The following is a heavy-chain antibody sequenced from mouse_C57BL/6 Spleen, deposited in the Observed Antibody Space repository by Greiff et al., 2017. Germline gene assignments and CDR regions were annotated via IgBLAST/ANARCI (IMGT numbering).Heavy chain of an antibody. CDR3: TTGYDYDVYAMDY. CDR1: GFNIKDDY. V-gene: IGHV14-4*01. Sequence: VQLQQSGAELVRPGASVKLSCTASGFNIKDDYMHWVKQRPEQGLEWIGWIDPENGDTEYASKFQGKATITADTSSNTAYLQLSSLTSEDTAVYYCTTGYDYDVYAMDYWGQGTSVTVSS. J-gene: IGHJ4*01. D-gene: IGHD2-4*01. CDR2: IDPENGDT.